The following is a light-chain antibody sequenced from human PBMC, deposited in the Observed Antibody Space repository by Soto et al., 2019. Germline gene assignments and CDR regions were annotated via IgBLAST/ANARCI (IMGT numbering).Light chain of an antibody. Sequence: EIVMTQSPATLSVSPWERVTLSCRARQSVGSNLAWYQQKPGQAPRLLIYGASTRATGIPARFSGSGSETEFTLTISSLQAEDSAVYFCQQYNNWPFSFGQGTRLEIK. V-gene: IGKV3-15*01. J-gene: IGKJ5*01. CDR3: QQYNNWPFS. CDR1: QSVGSN. CDR2: GAS.